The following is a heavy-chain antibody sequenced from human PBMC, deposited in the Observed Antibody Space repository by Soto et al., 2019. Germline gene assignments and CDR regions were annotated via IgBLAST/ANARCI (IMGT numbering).Heavy chain of an antibody. CDR2: IYYSGST. D-gene: IGHD3-10*01. V-gene: IGHV4-31*03. CDR3: ATYGSGTYKPTTFDY. CDR1: GGSISSGGYY. Sequence: QVQLQESGPGLVKPSQTLSLPCTVSGGSISSGGYYWSWIRQHPGKGLEWIGYIYYSGSTYYNPSLKCRVTISVDTSKNQFSLKLSSVTAADTAVYYCATYGSGTYKPTTFDYWGQGTLVTVSS. J-gene: IGHJ4*02.